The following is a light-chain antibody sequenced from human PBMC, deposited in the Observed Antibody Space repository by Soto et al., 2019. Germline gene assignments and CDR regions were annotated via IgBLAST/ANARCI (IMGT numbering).Light chain of an antibody. CDR2: RNN. CDR1: SSNIGSNY. V-gene: IGLV1-47*01. CDR3: AAWDDSLSGYV. J-gene: IGLJ1*01. Sequence: VLTQPPSASGTPGQSVTISCSGSSSNIGSNYVYWYQQLPGTAPKLLIYRNNQRPSGVPDRFSGSKSGTSASLAISGLRSEDEADYYCAAWDDSLSGYVFGTGTKVTVL.